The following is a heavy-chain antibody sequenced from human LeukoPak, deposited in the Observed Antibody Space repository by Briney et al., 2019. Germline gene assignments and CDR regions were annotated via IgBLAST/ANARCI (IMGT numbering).Heavy chain of an antibody. Sequence: GGSLRLSCAASGFTFSSYGMHWVRQAPGKGLEWVAVIWYDGSNKYYADSVKGRFTISRDNSKNTLYLQMNSLRAEDTAVYYCASSCSSTSCYSVRGYFQHWGQGTLVTVSS. CDR3: ASSCSSTSCYSVRGYFQH. CDR1: GFTFSSYG. V-gene: IGHV3-33*01. D-gene: IGHD2-2*01. CDR2: IWYDGSNK. J-gene: IGHJ1*01.